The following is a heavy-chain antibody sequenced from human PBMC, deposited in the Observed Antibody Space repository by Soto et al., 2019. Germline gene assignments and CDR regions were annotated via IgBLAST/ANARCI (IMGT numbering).Heavy chain of an antibody. CDR3: ARHGDYFFDF. Sequence: QVQLQESGPGLLKPSGTLFLTRAVSGASVSSGNWWSWVRQPPGKGLEWIGEMHPSGNTNYNPSLKSRVSVSVDKSKNQLTLHLNSLTAADTAVYFCARHGDYFFDFWGQGTLVTVSS. CDR1: GASVSSGNW. CDR2: MHPSGNT. V-gene: IGHV4-4*02. D-gene: IGHD2-21*01. J-gene: IGHJ4*02.